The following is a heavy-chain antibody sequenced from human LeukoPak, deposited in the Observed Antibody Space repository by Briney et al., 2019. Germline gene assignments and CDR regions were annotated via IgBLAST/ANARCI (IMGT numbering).Heavy chain of an antibody. CDR3: AREIVGTIGFDY. D-gene: IGHD1-26*01. J-gene: IGHJ4*02. CDR1: GFTFSNYS. CDR2: ISYDGSNK. V-gene: IGHV3-30*01. Sequence: GGSLRLSCAASGFTFSNYSMHWVRQAPGKGLEWVAFISYDGSNKYYADSVKGRFTISRDNSKNTLYLQMNSLRVEDTAVYYCAREIVGTIGFDYWGQGTLVTVSS.